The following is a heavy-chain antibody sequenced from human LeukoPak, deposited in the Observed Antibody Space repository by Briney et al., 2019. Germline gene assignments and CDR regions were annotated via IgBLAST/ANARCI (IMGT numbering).Heavy chain of an antibody. Sequence: PGGSLRLSCAASGFTFSSYSMNWVRQAPGKGLEWVSYISSSSSTIYYADSVKGRFTISRDNAKNSLYLQMNSLRAEDTAVYYCAGPSGSFNENDAFDIWGQGTMVTVSS. CDR1: GFTFSSYS. J-gene: IGHJ3*02. CDR2: ISSSSSTI. D-gene: IGHD1-26*01. CDR3: AGPSGSFNENDAFDI. V-gene: IGHV3-48*04.